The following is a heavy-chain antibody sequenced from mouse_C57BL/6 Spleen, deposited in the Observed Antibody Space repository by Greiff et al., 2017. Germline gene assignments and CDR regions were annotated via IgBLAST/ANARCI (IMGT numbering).Heavy chain of an antibody. V-gene: IGHV1-63*01. Sequence: VKLQESGAELVRPGTSVKMSCKASGYTFTNYWIGWAKQRPGHGLEWIGDIYPGGGYTNYNEKFKGKATLTADKSSSTAYMQFSSLTSEDSAIYYCARLTTTVGAMDYWGQGTSVTVSS. D-gene: IGHD1-1*01. CDR3: ARLTTTVGAMDY. CDR2: IYPGGGYT. J-gene: IGHJ4*01. CDR1: GYTFTNYW.